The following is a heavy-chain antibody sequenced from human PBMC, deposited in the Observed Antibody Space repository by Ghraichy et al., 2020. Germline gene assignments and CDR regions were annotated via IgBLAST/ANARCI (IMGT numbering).Heavy chain of an antibody. CDR2: IYTSGST. V-gene: IGHV4-4*09. J-gene: IGHJ4*02. CDR1: GGSISSYY. CDR3: ARAQRGSYSN. Sequence: SQTLSLTCTVSGGSISSYYWSWIRQPPGKGLEWIGYIYTSGSTNYNPSLKSRVTISVDTSKNQFSLKLSSVTAADTAVYYCARAQRGSYSNWGQGTLVTVSS. D-gene: IGHD1-26*01.